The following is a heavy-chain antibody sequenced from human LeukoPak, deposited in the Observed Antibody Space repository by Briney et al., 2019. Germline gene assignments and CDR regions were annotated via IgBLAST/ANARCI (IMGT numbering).Heavy chain of an antibody. CDR3: TRRQVNYDFWSGYLV. CDR2: IKQDGSEE. V-gene: IGHV3-7*01. J-gene: IGHJ6*04. D-gene: IGHD3-3*01. Sequence: GGPLELSVAPPEFTFGPIWRGWVGQAQEKGLGWWPKIKQDGSEEYYVNSVKGRFTISRDNAKNSVYLQMNSLRAEDTAVYYCTRRQVNYDFWSGYLVWGKGTTVTVSS. CDR1: EFTFGPIW.